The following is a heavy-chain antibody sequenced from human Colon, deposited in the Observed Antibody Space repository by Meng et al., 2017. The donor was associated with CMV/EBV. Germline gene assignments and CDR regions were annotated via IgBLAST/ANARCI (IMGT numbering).Heavy chain of an antibody. CDR1: EFSFPNYA. J-gene: IGHJ4*02. D-gene: IGHD4-11*01. CDR3: ARGSKWQDSSFEY. V-gene: IGHV3-69-1*01. Sequence: GESLKISCVASEFSFPNYAMNWVRQAPGKGLEWVATITTSGFTNYADPLKGRFTISRDNLNASLGLQMNSLRVDDSAIYYCARGSKWQDSSFEYWGQGVLVTVSS. CDR2: ITTSGFT.